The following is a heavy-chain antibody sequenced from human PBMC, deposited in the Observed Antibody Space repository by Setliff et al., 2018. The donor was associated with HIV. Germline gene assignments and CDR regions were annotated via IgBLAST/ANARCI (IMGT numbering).Heavy chain of an antibody. CDR1: GYTFTSYA. Sequence: ASVKVSCKASGYTFTSYAMHWVRQAPGQRLEWMGWIHAGNGYTKYSQKFQGRVDFTRDTSASAAYMDLSSLRSEDTAVYYCARIWGIPPLYYFDYWGQGTLVTVSS. J-gene: IGHJ4*02. CDR3: ARIWGIPPLYYFDY. CDR2: IHAGNGYT. D-gene: IGHD3-16*01. V-gene: IGHV1-3*01.